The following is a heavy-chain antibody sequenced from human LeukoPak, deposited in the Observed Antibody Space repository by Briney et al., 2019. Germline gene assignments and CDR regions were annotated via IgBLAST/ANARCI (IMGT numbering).Heavy chain of an antibody. Sequence: SETLSLTCSVSGYSINSSSYYWGWIRQPPRKGLEWIGSIYYSGSTYYNPSLKSRVTISVDTSKNQFSLKLSSVTAADTAVYYCVRDGYDSSGYYELFFDYWGQGTLVTVSS. CDR2: IYYSGST. V-gene: IGHV4-39*02. J-gene: IGHJ4*02. CDR3: VRDGYDSSGYYELFFDY. CDR1: GYSINSSSYY. D-gene: IGHD3-22*01.